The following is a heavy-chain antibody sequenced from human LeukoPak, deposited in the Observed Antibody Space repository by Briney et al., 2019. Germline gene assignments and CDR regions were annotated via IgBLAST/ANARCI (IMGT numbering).Heavy chain of an antibody. V-gene: IGHV3-23*01. J-gene: IGHJ4*02. CDR1: GFSFTTHA. D-gene: IGHD3-10*01. CDR2: ISGSGGST. Sequence: GGSLRLSCVASGFSFTTHAMGWVRQAPGKGLEWVSHISGSGGSTKYSSSVKGRFTISRDNSKNTLYLQINSLGADDTAVYYCAKDQDPHSYGSGSYAPFDYWGQGTLVTVSS. CDR3: AKDQDPHSYGSGSYAPFDY.